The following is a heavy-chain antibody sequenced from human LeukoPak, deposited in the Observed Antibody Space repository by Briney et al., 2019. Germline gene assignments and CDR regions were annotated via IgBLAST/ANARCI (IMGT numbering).Heavy chain of an antibody. CDR1: GFTFSSYS. D-gene: IGHD3-9*01. Sequence: PGGSLRLSCAAPGFTFSSYSVNWVRQAPGKGLEWVSYISSSSSTIYYADSVKGRFTISRDNAKNSLYLQMNSLRAEDTAVYYCARDLLLRYFDWLEWGGYYYYGMDVWGQGTTVTVSS. V-gene: IGHV3-48*01. J-gene: IGHJ6*02. CDR2: ISSSSSTI. CDR3: ARDLLLRYFDWLEWGGYYYYGMDV.